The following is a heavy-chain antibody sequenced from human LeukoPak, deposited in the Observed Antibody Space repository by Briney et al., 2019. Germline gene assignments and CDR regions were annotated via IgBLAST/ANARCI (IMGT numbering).Heavy chain of an antibody. CDR3: ARDGYGLGSLDY. V-gene: IGHV3-33*01. Sequence: PGGSLRLSCAASGFTFSGYDMHWVRQAPGKGLEWVAVIWYDGSNENYADSVKGRFSISRDGSKNTLDLQINSLRDEDTAVYYCARDGYGLGSLDYWGQGTLVSVSS. CDR1: GFTFSGYD. J-gene: IGHJ4*02. D-gene: IGHD5-18*01. CDR2: IWYDGSNE.